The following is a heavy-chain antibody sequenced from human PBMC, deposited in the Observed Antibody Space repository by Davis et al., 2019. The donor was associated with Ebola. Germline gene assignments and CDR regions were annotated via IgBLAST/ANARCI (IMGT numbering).Heavy chain of an antibody. V-gene: IGHV4-34*01. CDR3: ARDRSKYSSSITDY. D-gene: IGHD6-6*01. Sequence: SETLSLTCAVYGGSFSGYYWSWIRQPPGKGLEWIGEINHSGSTNYNPSLKSRVTISVDTSKNQFSLKLSSVTAADTAVYYCARDRSKYSSSITDYWGQGTLVTVSS. J-gene: IGHJ4*02. CDR1: GGSFSGYY. CDR2: INHSGST.